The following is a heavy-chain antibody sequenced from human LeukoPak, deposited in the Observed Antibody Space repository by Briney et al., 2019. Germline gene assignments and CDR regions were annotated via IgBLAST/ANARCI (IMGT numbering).Heavy chain of an antibody. CDR3: ARAWPGYCTNGVCYTPH. CDR1: GFTFSSHW. V-gene: IGHV3-74*01. D-gene: IGHD2-8*01. CDR2: INNDGSGT. Sequence: GGSLRLSCAASGFTFSSHWMHWVRQAPGKGPVWVSRINNDGSGTTYADSVKGRFTISRDDAKNTLYLQMNSLRAEDTAVYYCARAWPGYCTNGVCYTPHWGQGTLVTVSS. J-gene: IGHJ4*02.